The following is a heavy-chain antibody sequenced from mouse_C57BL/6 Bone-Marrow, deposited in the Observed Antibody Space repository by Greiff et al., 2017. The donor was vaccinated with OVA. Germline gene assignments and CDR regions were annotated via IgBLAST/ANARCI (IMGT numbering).Heavy chain of an antibody. J-gene: IGHJ4*01. V-gene: IGHV1-18*01. CDR3: ARSDGYSPDAMDY. Sequence: VQLQQSGPELVKPGASVKIPCKASGYTFTDYNMDWVKQSHGKRLEWIGDINPTNGCTIYNQTFKGKATLTVDKSSSTAYMELRSLTSEDTAVYYCARSDGYSPDAMDYGGQGTSVTVSA. D-gene: IGHD2-3*01. CDR2: INPTNGCT. CDR1: GYTFTDYN.